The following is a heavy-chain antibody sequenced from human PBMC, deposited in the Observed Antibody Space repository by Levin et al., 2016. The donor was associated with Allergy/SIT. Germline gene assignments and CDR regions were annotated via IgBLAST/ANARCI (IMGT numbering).Heavy chain of an antibody. CDR3: ARSSIVGAPWNWFDP. Sequence: WVRQAPGQGLEWMGGIIPIFGTANYAQKFQGRVTITADESTSTAYMELSSLRSEDTAVYYCARSSIVGAPWNWFDPWGQGTLVTVSS. J-gene: IGHJ5*02. D-gene: IGHD1-26*01. V-gene: IGHV1-69*01. CDR2: IIPIFGTA.